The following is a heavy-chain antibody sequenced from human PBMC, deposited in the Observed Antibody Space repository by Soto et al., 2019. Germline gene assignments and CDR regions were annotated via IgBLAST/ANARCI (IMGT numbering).Heavy chain of an antibody. J-gene: IGHJ4*02. CDR1: GGSFSGYY. Sequence: LETLSLTCAVYGGSFSGYYWSWIRQPPGKGLEWIGEINHSGSTNYNPSLKSRVTISVDTSKNQFSLKLSSVTAADTAVYYCARGPIIAAAGTGGFDYWGQGTLVTAPQ. D-gene: IGHD6-13*01. CDR3: ARGPIIAAAGTGGFDY. V-gene: IGHV4-34*01. CDR2: INHSGST.